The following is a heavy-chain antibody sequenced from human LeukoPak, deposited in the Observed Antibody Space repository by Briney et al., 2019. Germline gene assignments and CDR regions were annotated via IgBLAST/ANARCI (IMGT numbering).Heavy chain of an antibody. V-gene: IGHV4-39*07. CDR2: IYYSGST. CDR1: GGSISSSSYY. CDR3: ARAYYQPGAFDI. Sequence: PSETLSLTCTVSGGSISSSSYYWGWIRQPPGKGLEWIGSIYYSGSTYYNPSLKSRVTISVDTSKNQFSLKLSSVTAADTAVYYCARAYYQPGAFDIWGQGTMVTVSS. J-gene: IGHJ3*02. D-gene: IGHD2-2*01.